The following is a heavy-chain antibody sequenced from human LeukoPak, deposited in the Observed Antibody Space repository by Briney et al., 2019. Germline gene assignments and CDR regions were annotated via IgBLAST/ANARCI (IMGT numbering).Heavy chain of an antibody. CDR1: GFTFSAYG. V-gene: IGHV3-30*18. D-gene: IGHD4-17*01. J-gene: IGHJ4*02. CDR3: AKVPHVDYAVDY. CDR2: ISYDGSSK. Sequence: GRSLTLSCAGSGFTFSAYGMHWVRQAPGKGLEWVAVISYDGSSKYYADSVKGRFTISRDNSKNTLSLQMNSLRAEDTAVYYCAKVPHVDYAVDYWGQGTLVSVSS.